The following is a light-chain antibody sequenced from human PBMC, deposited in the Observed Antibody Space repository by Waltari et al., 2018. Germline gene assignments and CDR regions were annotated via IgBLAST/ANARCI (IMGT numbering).Light chain of an antibody. CDR3: AAWVDSLYGCF. Sequence: QSVLTQPPSASGTPGQTVSISCSGSSSSIGSNPVSWYQVLPGAAPSLLIHTDSRRPSGVPDRFSASRSGTSSSLAISGLQFEDAAEYYCAAWVDSLYGCFCGTGTRVTVL. CDR1: SSSIGSNP. J-gene: IGLJ1*01. V-gene: IGLV1-44*01. CDR2: TDS.